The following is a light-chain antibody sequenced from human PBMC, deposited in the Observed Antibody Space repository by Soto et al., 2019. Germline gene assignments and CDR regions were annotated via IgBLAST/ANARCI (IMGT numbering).Light chain of an antibody. CDR3: QQSNNWPPWT. CDR1: QSVSNN. V-gene: IGKV3-15*01. CDR2: DAS. Sequence: ILMTQSPATLSVSPGERATLSCRASQSVSNNLAWYQQKPGQAPRLLIYDASTRATGIPARFSGSGSGTEFTLTLSGLQSEDFAVYYCQQSNNWPPWTFGQGNKVEIK. J-gene: IGKJ1*01.